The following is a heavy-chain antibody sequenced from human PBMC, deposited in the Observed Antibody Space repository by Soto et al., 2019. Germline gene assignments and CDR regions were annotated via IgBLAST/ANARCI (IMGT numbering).Heavy chain of an antibody. J-gene: IGHJ6*02. D-gene: IGHD5-18*01. Sequence: SETLSLTCAVYGGSFSGYYWSWIRQPPGKGLEWIGEINHSGSTNYNPSLKSRVTISVDTSKNQFSLKLSSVTAADTAVYYCARKRLWLKRDYYGMDVWGQGTTVTVSS. CDR2: INHSGST. CDR1: GGSFSGYY. CDR3: ARKRLWLKRDYYGMDV. V-gene: IGHV4-34*01.